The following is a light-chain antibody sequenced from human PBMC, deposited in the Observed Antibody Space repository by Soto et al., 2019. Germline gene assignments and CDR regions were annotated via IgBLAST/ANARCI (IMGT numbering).Light chain of an antibody. J-gene: IGKJ5*01. CDR1: QTISNY. CDR3: QQSYSPPPIT. V-gene: IGKV1-39*01. Sequence: DIQMTQSPSSLAAFVGDRVTITCRASQTISNYLNWYQKKPGNAPKLLIYAASSLQRGVPSRFSGSGSGTDFTLTIGRLQPEDFATYYCQQSYSPPPITFGQGTRLEIK. CDR2: AAS.